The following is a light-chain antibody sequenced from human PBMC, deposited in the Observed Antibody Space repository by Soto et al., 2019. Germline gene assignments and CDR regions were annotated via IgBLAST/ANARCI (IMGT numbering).Light chain of an antibody. CDR1: SSNIGRNT. CDR3: AAWDDSLNGGV. CDR2: SNN. J-gene: IGLJ1*01. Sequence: QSVLTQPPSASGTPGQRGTISCSGSSSNIGRNTVHWYQQLPGTAPKLLMYSNNQRPSGVPDRFFGSKSGTSASLAISGLQSEDGADYYCAAWDDSLNGGVFGTGTKVTVL. V-gene: IGLV1-44*01.